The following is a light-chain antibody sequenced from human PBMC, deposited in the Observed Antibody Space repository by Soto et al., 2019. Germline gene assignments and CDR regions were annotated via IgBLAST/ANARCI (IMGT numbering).Light chain of an antibody. V-gene: IGKV3-11*01. CDR1: QSVDSS. CDR3: QQRSTWPLLS. CDR2: DPS. Sequence: EIVLTQSPATLSLSPGGIATLSCRASQSVDSSLAWYQQTPGQAPRLLIYDPSNRATGIPARFSGSGSGTAFTLPIDTLEPADFAVYYCQQRSTWPLLSFGGGTKVEIK. J-gene: IGKJ4*01.